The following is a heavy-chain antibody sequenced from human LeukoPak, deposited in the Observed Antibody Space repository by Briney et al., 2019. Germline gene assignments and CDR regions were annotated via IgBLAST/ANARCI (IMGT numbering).Heavy chain of an antibody. D-gene: IGHD5-24*01. J-gene: IGHJ4*02. V-gene: IGHV4-31*03. CDR3: ARSRGGGGYNCFDY. CDR2: IYYSGST. Sequence: PSETLSLTCTVSGGSISSGGYYWSWIRQHPGKGLEWIGYIYYSGSTYYNPSLKSRVTISVDTSKNQFSLKLSSVTAADTAVYYCARSRGGGGYNCFDYWGQGTLVTVSS. CDR1: GGSISSGGYY.